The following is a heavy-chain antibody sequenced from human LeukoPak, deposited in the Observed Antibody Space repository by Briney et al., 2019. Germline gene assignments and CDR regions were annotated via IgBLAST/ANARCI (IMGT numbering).Heavy chain of an antibody. CDR2: INHSGST. V-gene: IGHV4-34*01. D-gene: IGHD3-22*01. CDR1: GGSFSGYY. CDR3: ARDYYYDSSGSPGTAYNWFDP. J-gene: IGHJ5*02. Sequence: PSETLSLTCAVYGGSFSGYYWSWIRQPPGKGLEWIGEINHSGSTNYNPSLKSRVTISVDTSKNQFSLKLSSVTAADTAVYYCARDYYYDSSGSPGTAYNWFDPWGQGTLVTVSS.